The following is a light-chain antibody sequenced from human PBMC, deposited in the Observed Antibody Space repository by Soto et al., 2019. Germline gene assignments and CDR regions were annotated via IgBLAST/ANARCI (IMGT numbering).Light chain of an antibody. J-gene: IGKJ2*01. Sequence: DIVMTQSPDSLAVSLGERATINCKSSQSVLYSSNNKNYLAWYQQKPGQPPKLLIYWASTRQSGVPDRFSGRGSGTDFTLIISSLQAEDVAVYYCQQYYSSLYTFGQGTKLEIK. CDR3: QQYYSSLYT. CDR2: WAS. V-gene: IGKV4-1*01. CDR1: QSVLYSSNNKNY.